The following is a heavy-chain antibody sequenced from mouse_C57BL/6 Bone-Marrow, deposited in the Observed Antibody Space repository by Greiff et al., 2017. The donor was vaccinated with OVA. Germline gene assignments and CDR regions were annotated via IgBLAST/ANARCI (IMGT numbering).Heavy chain of an antibody. D-gene: IGHD2-2*01. CDR1: GYTFTDYN. Sequence: VQLQQSGPELVKPGASVKMSCKASGYTFTDYNMHWVKQSHGKSLEWIGYINPNNGGTSYKQKFKGKATLTVNKSSSTAYMELRSLTSEDSAGYYCAREGGYDLNYFDYWGQGTTLTVSS. CDR3: AREGGYDLNYFDY. V-gene: IGHV1-22*01. CDR2: INPNNGGT. J-gene: IGHJ2*01.